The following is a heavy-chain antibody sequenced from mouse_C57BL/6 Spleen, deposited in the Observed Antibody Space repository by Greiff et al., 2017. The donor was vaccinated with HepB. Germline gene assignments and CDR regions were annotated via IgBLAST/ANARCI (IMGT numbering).Heavy chain of an antibody. CDR2: INPNNGGT. V-gene: IGHV1-18*01. CDR1: GYTFTDYN. Sequence: EVKLMESGPELVKPGASVKIPCKASGYTFTDYNMDWVKQSHGKSLEWIGDINPNNGGTIYNQKFKGKATLTVDKSSSTAYMELRSLTSEDTAVYYCARGAITTVVALYYYAMDYWGQGTSVTVSS. D-gene: IGHD1-1*01. J-gene: IGHJ4*01. CDR3: ARGAITTVVALYYYAMDY.